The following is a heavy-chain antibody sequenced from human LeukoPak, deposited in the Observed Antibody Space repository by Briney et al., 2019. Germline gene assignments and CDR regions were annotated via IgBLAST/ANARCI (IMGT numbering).Heavy chain of an antibody. CDR3: AKDGGYCSSTSCFNSFDY. V-gene: IGHV3-30*02. CDR1: GFTFSSYS. CDR2: IRDDGSNK. J-gene: IGHJ4*02. Sequence: GGSLRLSCAASGFTFSSYSMNWVRQAPGKGLEWVAFIRDDGSNKYYADSVKGRFTISRDNSKNTLYLQMNSLRAEDTAVYYCAKDGGYCSSTSCFNSFDYWGQGTLVTVSS. D-gene: IGHD2-2*01.